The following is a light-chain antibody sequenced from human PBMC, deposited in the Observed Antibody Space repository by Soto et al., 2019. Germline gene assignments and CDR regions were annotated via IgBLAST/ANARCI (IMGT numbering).Light chain of an antibody. Sequence: QPVLTQPASVSGSPGQSITITCTGTSSDVGGYNYVSWYQQHPGKAPKLMIYDVRNRPSGVSNRFSGSKPVNTASLTISGLQAEDEADYYCSSYTTISTYVSGTGTKVTVL. CDR2: DVR. CDR1: SSDVGGYNY. V-gene: IGLV2-14*01. J-gene: IGLJ1*01. CDR3: SSYTTISTYV.